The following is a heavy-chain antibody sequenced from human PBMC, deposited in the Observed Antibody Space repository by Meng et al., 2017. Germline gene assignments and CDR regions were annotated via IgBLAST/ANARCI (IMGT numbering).Heavy chain of an antibody. CDR3: ARRGIAARPFYY. D-gene: IGHD6-6*01. CDR1: GGSFSGYY. CDR2: INRSGST. Sequence: VALHRWGAGMLKPSETLSLTCAVYGGSFSGYYWSWIRQPPGKGLEWIGEINRSGSTNYNPSLKSRVTISVDTSKNQFSLKLSSVTAADTAVYYCARRGIAARPFYYWGQGTLVTVSS. J-gene: IGHJ4*02. V-gene: IGHV4-34*01.